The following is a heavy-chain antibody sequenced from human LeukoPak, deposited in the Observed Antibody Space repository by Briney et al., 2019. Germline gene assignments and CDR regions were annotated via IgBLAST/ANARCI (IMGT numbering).Heavy chain of an antibody. V-gene: IGHV3-23*01. Sequence: PGGSLRLSCAASGFTFSSYAMSWVRQAPGKGLEWVSAISGSGGSTYYADSVKGRFTISRDNSKNTLYLQMNSLRAEDTAVYYSAILYGSGSYREIDYWGQGTLVTVSS. CDR2: ISGSGGST. D-gene: IGHD3-10*01. J-gene: IGHJ4*02. CDR3: AILYGSGSYREIDY. CDR1: GFTFSSYA.